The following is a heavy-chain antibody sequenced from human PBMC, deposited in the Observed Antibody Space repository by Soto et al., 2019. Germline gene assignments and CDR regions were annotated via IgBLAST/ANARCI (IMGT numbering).Heavy chain of an antibody. Sequence: EVQLLESGGGLVQPGGSLRLSCAASGFTFSSYAMSWVRQAPGKGLEWVSAISGSGGSTYYADSVKGRFTISRDNSKNTLYLQMNSLRAEDTAVYYCAKDPPAYDYIWGSYRYGAFDIRGQGTMVTVSS. CDR1: GFTFSSYA. J-gene: IGHJ3*02. CDR3: AKDPPAYDYIWGSYRYGAFDI. V-gene: IGHV3-23*01. CDR2: ISGSGGST. D-gene: IGHD3-16*02.